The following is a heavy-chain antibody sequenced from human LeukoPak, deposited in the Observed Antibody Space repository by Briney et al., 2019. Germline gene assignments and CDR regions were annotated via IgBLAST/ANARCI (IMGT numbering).Heavy chain of an antibody. D-gene: IGHD1-26*01. J-gene: IGHJ6*03. CDR3: AKDSSKAVGAATLYYYYYYMDV. CDR1: GFTFSSYG. CDR2: IRYDGSNK. Sequence: GGSLRLSCAASGFTFSSYGMHWVRQAPGKGLEWVAFIRYDGSNKYYADSVKGRFTISRDNSKNTLYLQMNSLRAEDTAVYYCAKDSSKAVGAATLYYYYYYMDVWGRGTTVTISS. V-gene: IGHV3-30*02.